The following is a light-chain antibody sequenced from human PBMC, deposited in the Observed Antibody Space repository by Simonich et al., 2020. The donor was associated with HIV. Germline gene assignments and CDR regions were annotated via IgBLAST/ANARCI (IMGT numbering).Light chain of an antibody. J-gene: IGKJ5*01. CDR1: QSVSSD. CDR2: GAS. CDR3: QQYNNWPIT. V-gene: IGKV3-15*01. Sequence: EIVMTQSPATLSVSPGERATLSCRASQSVSSDLAWYHQEPGQAPRLLIYGASTRATGIPARFSGIGSGTEFTLTISSLQSEDFAVYYCQQYNNWPITFGQGTRLEIK.